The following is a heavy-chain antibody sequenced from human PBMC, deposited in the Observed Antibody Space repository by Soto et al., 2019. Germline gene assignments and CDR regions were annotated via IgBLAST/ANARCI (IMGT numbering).Heavy chain of an antibody. V-gene: IGHV3-30*18. CDR3: AKAPGPVVPAALNWFDP. J-gene: IGHJ5*02. D-gene: IGHD2-2*01. Sequence: GGSLRLSCAASGFTFSSYGMHWVRQAPGKGLEWVAVISYDGSNKYYADSVKGRFTISRDNSKNTLYLQMNSLRAEDTAVYYCAKAPGPVVPAALNWFDPWGQGPLVTVSS. CDR2: ISYDGSNK. CDR1: GFTFSSYG.